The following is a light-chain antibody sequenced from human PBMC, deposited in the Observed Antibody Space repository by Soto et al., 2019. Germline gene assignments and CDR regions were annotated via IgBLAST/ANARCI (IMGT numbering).Light chain of an antibody. J-gene: IGKJ5*01. V-gene: IGKV1-17*01. Sequence: DIQMTQTPSSLSASEGDRVTITCRASQSISSYLNWYQQKPGKAPKLLIYAASSLQSGVPSRFSGSGSGTEFTLTISSLQPEDFGTYYCLQHNSYPITFGQGTRLEI. CDR3: LQHNSYPIT. CDR2: AAS. CDR1: QSISSY.